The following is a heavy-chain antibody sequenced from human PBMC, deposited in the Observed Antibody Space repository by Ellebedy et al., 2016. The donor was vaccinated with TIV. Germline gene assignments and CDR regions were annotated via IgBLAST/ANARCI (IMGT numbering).Heavy chain of an antibody. CDR3: ARDSGSYSLSY. CDR1: GYSISSGYY. Sequence: MPSETLSLTCTVSGYSISSGYYWGWIRQPPGKGLEWIGYIYYSGSTNYNPSLKSRVTISVDTSKNQFSLKLSSVTAADTAVYYCARDSGSYSLSYWGQGTLVTVSS. J-gene: IGHJ4*02. V-gene: IGHV4-38-2*02. D-gene: IGHD1-26*01. CDR2: IYYSGST.